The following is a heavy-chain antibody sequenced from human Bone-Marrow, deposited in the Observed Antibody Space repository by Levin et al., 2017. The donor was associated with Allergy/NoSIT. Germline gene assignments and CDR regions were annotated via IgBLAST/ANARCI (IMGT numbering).Heavy chain of an antibody. CDR1: GFIVSNNQ. CDR2: IYSGGST. CDR3: ARKTDTFMVTGDC. V-gene: IGHV3-66*01. D-gene: IGHD5-18*01. Sequence: GESLKISCAASGFIVSNNQMTWVRQAPGKGPEWVSIIYSGGSTYYADSVKGRFTISRDSSKNTLYLQMNSLRAEDTAVYYCARKTDTFMVTGDCWGQGTLVTVSS. J-gene: IGHJ4*02.